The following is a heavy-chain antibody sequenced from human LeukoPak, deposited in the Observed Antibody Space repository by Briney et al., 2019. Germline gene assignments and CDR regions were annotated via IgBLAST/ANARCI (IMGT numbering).Heavy chain of an antibody. J-gene: IGHJ4*02. CDR3: ARDQTPFV. Sequence: GGSLRLSCATSGFIFSNYAVNWVRQAPGRGLEWVANIKHDGSEKYYVDSVKGRFTISRDNAKNSLYLQMNSLRAEDTAVYYCARDQTPFVWGQGTLVTVSS. CDR2: IKHDGSEK. V-gene: IGHV3-7*01. CDR1: GFIFSNYA.